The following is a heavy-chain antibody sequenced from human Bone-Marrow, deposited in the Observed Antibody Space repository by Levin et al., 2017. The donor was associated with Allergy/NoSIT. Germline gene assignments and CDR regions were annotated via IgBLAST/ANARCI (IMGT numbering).Heavy chain of an antibody. CDR2: TSTSGRTT. J-gene: IGHJ4*02. Sequence: GESLKISCAASGFTFNNYAMNWVRQAPGKGLDWDSSTSTSGRTTYYADSVKGRFTISRDNSKNTLFLQMNTLGAEDTAIYYCAKSGGGIATTGARYFDSWGQGTLVTVSS. CDR1: GFTFNNYA. D-gene: IGHD6-13*01. V-gene: IGHV3-23*01. CDR3: AKSGGGIATTGARYFDS.